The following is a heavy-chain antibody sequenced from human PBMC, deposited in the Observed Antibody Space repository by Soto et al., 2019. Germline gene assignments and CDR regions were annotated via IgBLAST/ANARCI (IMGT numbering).Heavy chain of an antibody. CDR1: GGSFSGYY. J-gene: IGHJ6*03. D-gene: IGHD3-16*01. CDR3: ARTLDYGHMDV. Sequence: PSETLSLTCAVYGGSFSGYYWSWIRQPPGKGLEWIGEINNSGRTKYNPSLESRVTISVDTSKNQFSLKLSSVAATDTAVYYCARTLDYGHMDVWGKGTTVTVSS. CDR2: INNSGRT. V-gene: IGHV4-34*01.